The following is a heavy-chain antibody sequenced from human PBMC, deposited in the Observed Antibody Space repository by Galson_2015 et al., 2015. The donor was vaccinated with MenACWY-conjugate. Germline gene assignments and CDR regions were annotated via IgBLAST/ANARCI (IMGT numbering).Heavy chain of an antibody. Sequence: SLRLSCAASGFTFSSYAMTWVRQAPGKGLEWVSSISGGGGGTYYADSVRGRFTISRDNSKNTLYLQMNSLRPEDTAVYYCAKDERPDSNWRVDYWGQGTLVTVSS. CDR1: GFTFSSYA. J-gene: IGHJ4*02. CDR2: ISGGGGGT. V-gene: IGHV3-23*01. D-gene: IGHD1-20*01. CDR3: AKDERPDSNWRVDY.